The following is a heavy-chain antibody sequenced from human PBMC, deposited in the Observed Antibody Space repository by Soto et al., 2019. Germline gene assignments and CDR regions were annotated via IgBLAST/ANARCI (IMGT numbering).Heavy chain of an antibody. CDR2: INPNGGVT. V-gene: IGHV1-2*04. D-gene: IGHD5-12*01. J-gene: IGHJ6*03. CDR3: ARGSGGATATLDYYYFYMDV. Sequence: VPLVQSGAEVRKPGASVKVSCKSSGDSFNDYYIHWVRQAPGQGLEWMGWINPNGGVTKYAQKFQGWVTMTRDTSIRTGYMELRRLRSDDTAVYYRARGSGGATATLDYYYFYMDVWGKGTTVTVSS. CDR1: GDSFNDYY.